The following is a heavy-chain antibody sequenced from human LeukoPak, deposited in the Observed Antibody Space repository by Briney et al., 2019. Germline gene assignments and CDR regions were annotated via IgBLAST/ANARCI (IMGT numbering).Heavy chain of an antibody. D-gene: IGHD3-10*01. CDR2: INPNSGGT. CDR3: ARDDVKSYNVLPDFAVKY. CDR1: GYTFTGYY. Sequence: GASVKVSCKASGYTFTGYYMHWVRQAPGQGLEWMGWINPNSGGTNYAQKFQGRVTMTRDTSISTAYMELSRLRSDDTAVYYCARDDVKSYNVLPDFAVKYWGQGTLVTVSS. V-gene: IGHV1-2*02. J-gene: IGHJ4*02.